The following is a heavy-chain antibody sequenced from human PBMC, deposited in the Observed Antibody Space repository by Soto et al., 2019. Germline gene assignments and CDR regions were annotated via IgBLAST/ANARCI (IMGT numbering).Heavy chain of an antibody. J-gene: IGHJ4*02. Sequence: SVKVSCKASGGTFSSYAISWVRQAPGQGLEWMGGIIPIFGTANYAQKFQGRVTITADESTSTAYMELSSLRSEDTAVYYCARDPGGGYYQGYFDYWGQGTLVTVSS. CDR1: GGTFSSYA. D-gene: IGHD3-22*01. CDR3: ARDPGGGYYQGYFDY. CDR2: IIPIFGTA. V-gene: IGHV1-69*13.